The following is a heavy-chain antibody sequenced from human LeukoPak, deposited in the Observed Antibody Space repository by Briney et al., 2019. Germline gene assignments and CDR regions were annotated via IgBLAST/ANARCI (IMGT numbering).Heavy chain of an antibody. CDR1: AFSLSDYY. J-gene: IGHJ4*02. Sequence: RGSLRLSCAPSAFSLSDYYMSWVRLAPGKGLGWVSYIFRSGSTIYYADSVKGRFTISRDNAKNSLYLQMNSLRAEDTAVYYCARDGSGSYGYDRVFDYWGQGTLVTVSS. CDR2: IFRSGSTI. D-gene: IGHD3-10*01. CDR3: ARDGSGSYGYDRVFDY. V-gene: IGHV3-11*01.